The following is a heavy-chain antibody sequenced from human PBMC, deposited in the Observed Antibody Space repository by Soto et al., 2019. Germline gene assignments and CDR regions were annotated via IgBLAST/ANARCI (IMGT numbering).Heavy chain of an antibody. J-gene: IGHJ4*02. CDR1: GGTFSSYA. D-gene: IGHD1-26*01. Sequence: QVQLVQSGAEVKKPGSSVKVSCKASGGTFSSYAISWVRQAPGQGLEWMGGIIPIFGTANYAQKFQGRVTITADKSMSTAYMELSSLRSEDTAVYYCASRFDSGSYRYFDYWGQGTLVTVSS. CDR3: ASRFDSGSYRYFDY. V-gene: IGHV1-69*06. CDR2: IIPIFGTA.